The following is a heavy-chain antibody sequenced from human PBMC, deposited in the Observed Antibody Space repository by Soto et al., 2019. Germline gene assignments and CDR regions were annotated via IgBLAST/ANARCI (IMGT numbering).Heavy chain of an antibody. J-gene: IGHJ6*02. Sequence: ASVKVSCKASGYTFTGYYMHWVRQAPGQGLEWMGWINPNSGGTNYAQKFQGRVTMTRDMSTSTAYMELSSLRSEDTAVYYCAAGSHLYYYYYGMDVWGQGTTVTVSS. CDR3: AAGSHLYYYYYGMDV. CDR1: GYTFTGYY. CDR2: INPNSGGT. V-gene: IGHV1-2*02.